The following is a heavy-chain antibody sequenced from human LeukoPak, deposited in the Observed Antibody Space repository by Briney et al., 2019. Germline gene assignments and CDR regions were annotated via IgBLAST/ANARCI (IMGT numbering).Heavy chain of an antibody. Sequence: GGSLRLSCAASGCTFSSHWMSWVRQAPGKGLEWVANIKQDGSETYYVDSVKGRFTVSRDNAKNSLYLQMNSLRTEDTALYYCAKMIVTSYSSMDVWGKGTTVTVSS. J-gene: IGHJ6*03. CDR3: AKMIVTSYSSMDV. CDR2: IKQDGSET. CDR1: GCTFSSHW. V-gene: IGHV3-7*03. D-gene: IGHD3-9*01.